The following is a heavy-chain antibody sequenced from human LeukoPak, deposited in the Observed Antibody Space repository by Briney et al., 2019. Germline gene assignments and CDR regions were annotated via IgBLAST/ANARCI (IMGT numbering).Heavy chain of an antibody. D-gene: IGHD6-6*01. J-gene: IGHJ6*03. V-gene: IGHV3-30*01. CDR2: ISYDGSNK. CDR3: ASLLVRSLFYYYYYMDV. Sequence: GGSLRLSCAGSGFTFSSYAMQWVRQAPGKGLERVAVISYDGSNKYYADSVKGRFTISRDNAKNTLYLQMNSLRAEDTAVYYCASLLVRSLFYYYYYMDVWGKGTTVTVSS. CDR1: GFTFSSYA.